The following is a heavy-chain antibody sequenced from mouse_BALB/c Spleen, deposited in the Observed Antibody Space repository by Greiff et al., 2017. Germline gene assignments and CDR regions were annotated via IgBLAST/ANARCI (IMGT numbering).Heavy chain of an antibody. J-gene: IGHJ2*01. V-gene: IGHV5-6-4*01. CDR2: ISSGGSYT. Sequence: EVMLVESGGGLVKPGGSLKLSCAASGFTFSSYTMSWVRQTPEKRLEWVATISSGGSYTYYPDSVKGRFTISRDNAKNTLYLQMSSLKSEDTAMYYCTRDRGTGDYFDYWGQGTTLTVSS. CDR1: GFTFSSYT. D-gene: IGHD3-1*01. CDR3: TRDRGTGDYFDY.